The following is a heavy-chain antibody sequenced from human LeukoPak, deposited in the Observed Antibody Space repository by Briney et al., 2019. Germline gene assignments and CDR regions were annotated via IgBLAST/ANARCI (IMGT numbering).Heavy chain of an antibody. CDR2: IYPGDSDT. D-gene: IGHD2-2*01. V-gene: IGHV5-51*01. CDR3: ARRRTLGYCTSTSCPYYFDY. Sequence: GESLKISCKGSGYSFTNYWIAWVRQMPGKGLEWMGIIYPGDSDTRYSPSFQGHVTISADKSISTAYLQWSSLKASDTAIYYCARRRTLGYCTSTSCPYYFDYWGQGTLVTVSS. J-gene: IGHJ4*02. CDR1: GYSFTNYW.